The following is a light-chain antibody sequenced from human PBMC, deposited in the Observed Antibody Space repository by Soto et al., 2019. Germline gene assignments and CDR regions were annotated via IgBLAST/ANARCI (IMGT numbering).Light chain of an antibody. J-gene: IGKJ1*01. CDR1: QSVSSSY. Sequence: EIVLTQSPGTLSLSPGERATLSCRASQSVSSSYLAWYQQKPGQAPRLLIYDASKRATGIPARFSGSGSETDFTLTISSLEPEDFAVYYCQQRTNWPRTFGQGTKVDI. V-gene: IGKV3-11*01. CDR3: QQRTNWPRT. CDR2: DAS.